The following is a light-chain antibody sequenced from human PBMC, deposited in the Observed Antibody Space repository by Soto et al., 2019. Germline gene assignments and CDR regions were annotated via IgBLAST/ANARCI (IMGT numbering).Light chain of an antibody. CDR3: QVWDGSSDHEEWV. V-gene: IGLV3-21*02. Sequence: SYELTQPPSLSLAPGQTATITCGGNKIGSKSVHWYQHKPGQAPVLVVYDDTDRPSGIPERFSGSNSGNTAALTISRVEAGDEAVYYCQVWDGSSDHEEWVFGGGTKLTVL. J-gene: IGLJ3*02. CDR1: KIGSKS. CDR2: DDT.